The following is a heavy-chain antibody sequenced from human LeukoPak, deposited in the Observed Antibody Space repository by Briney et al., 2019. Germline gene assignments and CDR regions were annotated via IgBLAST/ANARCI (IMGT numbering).Heavy chain of an antibody. CDR2: MSASGGST. CDR1: GFTFSTYA. D-gene: IGHD3-10*01. CDR3: AKGRISMVRGDFFDY. Sequence: GGSLRLSCAASGFTFSTYAMSWVRQAPGKGLEWVSAMSASGGSTYYADSVKGRFTISRGNSKNTLYLQMNSLRAEDTALYYCAKGRISMVRGDFFDYWGQGTLVTVSS. V-gene: IGHV3-23*01. J-gene: IGHJ4*02.